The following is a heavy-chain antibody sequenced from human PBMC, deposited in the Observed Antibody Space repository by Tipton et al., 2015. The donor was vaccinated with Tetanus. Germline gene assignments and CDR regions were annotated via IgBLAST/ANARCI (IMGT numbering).Heavy chain of an antibody. J-gene: IGHJ4*02. CDR3: ARDGDTSGHYGIFDS. CDR1: RIRLSDYA. CDR2: IGINDDPAH. V-gene: IGHV3-23*01. Sequence: SLRLSCAGARIRLSDYAMGWVRQAPGKGLEWVSVIGINDDPAHIHYADSVKGRCAVSRDNSKNTVYLQMNSLSAEDTAVYYCARDGDTSGHYGIFDSLGQGTLLIVSS. D-gene: IGHD3-22*01.